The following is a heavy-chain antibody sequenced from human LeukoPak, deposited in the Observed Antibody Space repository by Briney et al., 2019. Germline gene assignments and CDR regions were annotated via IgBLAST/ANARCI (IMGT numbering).Heavy chain of an antibody. J-gene: IGHJ4*02. Sequence: GGSLRLSCAASGFTLSSYGMHWVRQAPGKGLEWVAFIRYDGSNKYYADSVKGRFSISRDNSKNTLFLQMNSLRAEDTAVYYCATRNFGSGSRYFDYWGQGTLVTVSS. V-gene: IGHV3-30*02. CDR3: ATRNFGSGSRYFDY. D-gene: IGHD3-10*01. CDR1: GFTLSSYG. CDR2: IRYDGSNK.